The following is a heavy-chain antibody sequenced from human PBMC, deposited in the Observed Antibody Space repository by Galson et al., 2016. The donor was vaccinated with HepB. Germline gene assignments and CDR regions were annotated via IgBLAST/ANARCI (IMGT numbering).Heavy chain of an antibody. CDR1: GYTFINYG. CDR3: SSVVVYDALDT. V-gene: IGHV1-3*01. D-gene: IGHD2-15*01. J-gene: IGHJ3*02. CDR2: ISPVNENT. Sequence: SVKVSCKASGYTFINYGMHWVRQAPGQRLEWMGWISPVNENTRYSQNFQGRVTITRDTSASTAYMELSSLRSEDTAVYYCSSVVVYDALDTRGQGTMVTVSS.